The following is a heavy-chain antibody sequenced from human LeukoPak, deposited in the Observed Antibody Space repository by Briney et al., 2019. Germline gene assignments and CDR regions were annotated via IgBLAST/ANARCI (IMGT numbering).Heavy chain of an antibody. D-gene: IGHD3-22*01. CDR2: IIPIFGTA. Sequence: SVKVSCKASGGTFSSYAISWVRQAPGQGLEWMGGIIPIFGTANYAQKFQGRVTITADESTSTAYMELSSLRSEDTAVYYCARDHYYDSSGLPLDAFDIWGQGTMVTVSS. CDR1: GGTFSSYA. J-gene: IGHJ3*02. V-gene: IGHV1-69*13. CDR3: ARDHYYDSSGLPLDAFDI.